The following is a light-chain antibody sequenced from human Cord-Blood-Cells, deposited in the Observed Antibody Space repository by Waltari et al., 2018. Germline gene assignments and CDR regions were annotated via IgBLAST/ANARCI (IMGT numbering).Light chain of an antibody. J-gene: IGKJ3*01. Sequence: DIQMTQSPSSLSASVGDRVTITCQASQDIRNYLNWYQQKPGKAPKLLIYDASKLETGVPSRFSGSGSGTDFTFPISSLQPEDIATYYCQQYDNLPLTFGPGTKVDIK. CDR1: QDIRNY. CDR2: DAS. CDR3: QQYDNLPLT. V-gene: IGKV1-33*01.